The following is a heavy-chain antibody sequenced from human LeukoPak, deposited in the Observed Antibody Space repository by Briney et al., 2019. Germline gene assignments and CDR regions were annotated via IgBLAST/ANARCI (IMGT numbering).Heavy chain of an antibody. CDR2: ISSSSSTI. CDR3: AREASLLWFGEWSFDY. V-gene: IGHV3-48*01. J-gene: IGHJ4*02. CDR1: GFTFSSYS. D-gene: IGHD3-10*01. Sequence: QAGGSLRLSCAASGFTFSSYSMNWVRQAPGKGLEWVSYISSSSSTIYYADSVKGRFTISRDNAKNSLYLQMNSLRAEDTAVYYCAREASLLWFGEWSFDYWGQGTLVTVSS.